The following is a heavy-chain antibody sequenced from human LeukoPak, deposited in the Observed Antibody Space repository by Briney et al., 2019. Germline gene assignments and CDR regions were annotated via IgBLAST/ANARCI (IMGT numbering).Heavy chain of an antibody. CDR3: ARDRQEEYYDFWSGYYGPGDY. V-gene: IGHV3-30*03. CDR2: ISYDGSNK. CDR1: GFTFSSYG. J-gene: IGHJ4*02. D-gene: IGHD3-3*01. Sequence: PGRSLRLSCAASGFTFSSYGMHWVRQAPGKGLEWVAVISYDGSNKYYADSVKGRFTISRDNSKNTLYLQMNSLRAEDTAVYYCARDRQEEYYDFWSGYYGPGDYWGQGTLVTVSS.